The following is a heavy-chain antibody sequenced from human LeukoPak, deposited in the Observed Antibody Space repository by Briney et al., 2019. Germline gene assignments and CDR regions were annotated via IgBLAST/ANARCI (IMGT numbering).Heavy chain of an antibody. CDR3: ARDNGGTAMAYYSYFYMDV. D-gene: IGHD5-18*01. V-gene: IGHV1-8*01. J-gene: IGHJ6*03. CDR2: MNPNSGHT. Sequence: ASVKVSFKASGYTFTTYDINWVRQATGQGLEWMGWMNPNSGHTGYAQKFQGRVTMTRNTSISTAYMELSSLRSEDTAVYYCARDNGGTAMAYYSYFYMDVWGKGTTVTISS. CDR1: GYTFTTYD.